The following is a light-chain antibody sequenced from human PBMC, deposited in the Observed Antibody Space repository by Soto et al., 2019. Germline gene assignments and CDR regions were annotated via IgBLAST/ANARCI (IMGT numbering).Light chain of an antibody. CDR1: QSVSNNY. CDR2: GAS. V-gene: IGKV3-20*01. CDR3: QQYGSSRT. J-gene: IGKJ1*01. Sequence: IEMTQSPTTLSVSPGERATLYFRASQSVSNNYLAWYQQKPGQAPRLLIYGASNRATGIPDRFSGSGSGTDFTLTISRLEPEDFAVYYCQQYGSSRTFGQGTKVDIK.